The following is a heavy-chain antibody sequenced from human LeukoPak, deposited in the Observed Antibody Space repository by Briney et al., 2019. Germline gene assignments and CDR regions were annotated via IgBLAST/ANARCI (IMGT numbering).Heavy chain of an antibody. CDR2: IHPINGGS. CDR3: ARAADPICSPGCYFISFDT. V-gene: IGHV1-2*02. D-gene: IGHD2-2*01. J-gene: IGHJ5*02. CDR1: GYTFTDYY. Sequence: ASLKVSCKASGYTFTDYYIHWGRLAPGQRPEWIGWIHPINGGSRSAQKFQGRVTMTRDTSISTTYMALKGLKCDDTALYYCARAADPICSPGCYFISFDTWGQGTLVTVSS.